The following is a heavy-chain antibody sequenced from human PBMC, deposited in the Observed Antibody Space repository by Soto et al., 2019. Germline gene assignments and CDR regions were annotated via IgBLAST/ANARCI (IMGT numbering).Heavy chain of an antibody. CDR2: IIPILGIA. CDR1: GGTFSSYT. Sequence: QVQLVQSGAEVKKPGSSVKVSCKASGGTFSSYTISWVRQAPGQGLEWMGRIIPILGIANYAQKFQGRVTITADKSTSTAYMEQSSLRSEDTAVYYCARYCGGDCYNADGMDVWGQGTTVTVSS. J-gene: IGHJ6*02. CDR3: ARYCGGDCYNADGMDV. D-gene: IGHD2-21*02. V-gene: IGHV1-69*02.